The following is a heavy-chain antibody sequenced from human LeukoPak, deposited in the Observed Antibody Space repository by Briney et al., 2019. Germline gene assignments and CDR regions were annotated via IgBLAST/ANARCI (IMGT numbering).Heavy chain of an antibody. CDR3: ARVSIAAPGSDY. Sequence: GGALRLSCAASGYTFSNAWMSWVRQAPGKGLEWVANIKEDGSEKYYVDAVKGRFTISRDNAKNSVYLQMNSLRAEDTSVYYCARVSIAAPGSDYWGQGTLVTVSS. CDR1: GYTFSNAW. V-gene: IGHV3-7*01. CDR2: IKEDGSEK. D-gene: IGHD6-13*01. J-gene: IGHJ4*02.